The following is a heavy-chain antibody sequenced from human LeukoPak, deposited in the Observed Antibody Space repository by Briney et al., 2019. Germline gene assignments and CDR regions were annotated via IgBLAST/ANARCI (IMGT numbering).Heavy chain of an antibody. Sequence: GGSLRLSCAASGFTFSSYAMSWVRQAPGKGPEWVSAISGSGGSTYYADSVKGRFTISRDNSKNTLYLQMNSLRAEDTAVYYCARVRQHYDISWADNAFHIWGQGTMVTVSS. J-gene: IGHJ3*02. V-gene: IGHV3-23*01. D-gene: IGHD3-9*01. CDR3: ARVRQHYDISWADNAFHI. CDR2: ISGSGGST. CDR1: GFTFSSYA.